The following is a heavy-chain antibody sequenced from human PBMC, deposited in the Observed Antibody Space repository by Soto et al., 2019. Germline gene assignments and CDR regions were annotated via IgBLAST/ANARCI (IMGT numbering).Heavy chain of an antibody. J-gene: IGHJ4*02. Sequence: QVQLQESGPGLVKPSQTLSLTCTVSGGSINSGGYCWSWIRQHPGKGLDWIGCISYGGSTSYNPSLKSRVTLPVDTSKNQFSRKLPSVTAADTAVYYCSRGILVWGQGALITVSS. V-gene: IGHV4-31*03. CDR2: ISYGGST. CDR3: SRGILV. D-gene: IGHD5-18*01. CDR1: GGSINSGGYC.